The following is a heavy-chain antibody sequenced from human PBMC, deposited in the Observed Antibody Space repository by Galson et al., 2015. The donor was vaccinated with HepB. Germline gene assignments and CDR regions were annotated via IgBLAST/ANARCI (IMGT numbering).Heavy chain of an antibody. Sequence: SLRLSCAASGFTFSSYAMHWVRQAPGKGLEWVAVISYDGSNKYYADSVKGRFTISRDNSKNMLYLQMNSLRAEDTAVYYCASSRSSSWYAAIDYWGQGTLVTVSS. CDR2: ISYDGSNK. CDR3: ASSRSSSWYAAIDY. J-gene: IGHJ4*02. CDR1: GFTFSSYA. D-gene: IGHD6-13*01. V-gene: IGHV3-30-3*01.